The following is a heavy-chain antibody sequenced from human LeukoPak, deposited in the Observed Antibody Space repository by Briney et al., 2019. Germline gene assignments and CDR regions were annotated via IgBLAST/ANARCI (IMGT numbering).Heavy chain of an antibody. CDR1: GFTFSSYA. CDR3: AKILGATGF. V-gene: IGHV3-23*01. D-gene: IGHD1-26*01. Sequence: GGSLRPSCAASGFTFSSYAMNWVRQAPGKGLEWVSSIGASGGSTYYTDSVKGRFTISRDNSKNTLYLQMNSLRAEDTAVYYCAKILGATGFWGQGTLVTVSS. J-gene: IGHJ4*02. CDR2: IGASGGST.